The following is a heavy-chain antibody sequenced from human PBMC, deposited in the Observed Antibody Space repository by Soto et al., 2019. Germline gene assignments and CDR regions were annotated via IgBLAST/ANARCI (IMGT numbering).Heavy chain of an antibody. V-gene: IGHV1-69*13. CDR2: IIPIFGTA. D-gene: IGHD3-22*01. CDR3: AREWGYYYDSSGYYLLGAFDI. Sequence: ASVKVSCKASGGTFSSYAISWVRQAPGQGLEWMGGIIPIFGTANYAQKFQGRVTITADESTSTAYMELSSLRSEDTAVYYCAREWGYYYDSSGYYLLGAFDIWGQGTMVTVSS. CDR1: GGTFSSYA. J-gene: IGHJ3*02.